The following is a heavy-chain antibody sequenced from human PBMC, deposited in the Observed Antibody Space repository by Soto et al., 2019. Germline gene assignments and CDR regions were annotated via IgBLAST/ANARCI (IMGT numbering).Heavy chain of an antibody. Sequence: EVQLLESGGGLVQPGGSLRLSCAASGFTISSYAMSWVRRAPGKGLEWISGISGTTGTTYYADSVKGLFTISRDIFKNTVHLQMNSLRVEDTAIYYCAKGGIAFLARLDSWGQGTLVTVSS. V-gene: IGHV3-23*01. CDR1: GFTISSYA. J-gene: IGHJ4*02. CDR3: AKGGIAFLARLDS. CDR2: ISGTTGTT. D-gene: IGHD6-13*01.